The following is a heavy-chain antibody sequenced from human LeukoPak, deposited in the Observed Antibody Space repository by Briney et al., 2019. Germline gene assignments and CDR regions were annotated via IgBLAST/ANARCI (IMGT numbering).Heavy chain of an antibody. D-gene: IGHD1-7*01. V-gene: IGHV4-59*05. J-gene: IGHJ4*02. CDR3: ARRAGGNYADEYFFDY. CDR2: IYYSGNT. CDR1: GGSISSYY. Sequence: SETLSLTCTVSGGSISSYYWSWIRQPPGKGLEWIGSIYYSGNTYYNPSLKSRVTISIDTSKNQFSLKLSSVTAADTALYYCARRAGGNYADEYFFDYWGQGTLVTVSS.